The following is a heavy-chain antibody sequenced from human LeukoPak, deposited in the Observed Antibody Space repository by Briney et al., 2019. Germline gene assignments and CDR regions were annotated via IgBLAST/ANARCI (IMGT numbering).Heavy chain of an antibody. CDR1: GFTFSSYW. J-gene: IGHJ3*02. Sequence: GGSLRLSCAASGFTFSSYWMSWVRQAPGKGLVWVSRINSDGSSTSYADSVKGRFTISRDNAKNTLYLQMNSLRAEDTAVYYCAKDSLLRYFDWSLGAFDIWGQGTMVTVSS. CDR2: INSDGSST. CDR3: AKDSLLRYFDWSLGAFDI. D-gene: IGHD3-9*01. V-gene: IGHV3-74*01.